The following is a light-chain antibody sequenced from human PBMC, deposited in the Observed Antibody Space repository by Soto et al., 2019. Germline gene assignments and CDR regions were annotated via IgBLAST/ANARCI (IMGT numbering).Light chain of an antibody. CDR2: EVS. V-gene: IGLV2-8*01. Sequence: QSALTQPPAASGSPGQSVTISCTGTSSDVGGYNYVSWYQQHPGKAPKLMIYEVSKRPSGVPDRFSRSKSGNTAFLTVSGLQAEVQADYYFSSYAGSNNVVLGGGTKVTVL. J-gene: IGLJ2*01. CDR3: SSYAGSNNVV. CDR1: SSDVGGYNY.